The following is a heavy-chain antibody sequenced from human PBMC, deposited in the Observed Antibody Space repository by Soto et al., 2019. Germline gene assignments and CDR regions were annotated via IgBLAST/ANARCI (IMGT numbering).Heavy chain of an antibody. V-gene: IGHV4-39*01. J-gene: IGHJ5*02. D-gene: IGHD1-26*01. CDR3: VTQEVGGSYVYTFDP. CDR1: GGSISSSNYY. Sequence: PSETLSLTCTVSGGSISSSNYYWGWIRQPPGKGLEWIGSIYYSGSTYYNPSLKSRVTISVDTSKNQFSLKLSSVTAADTAVYYCVTQEVGGSYVYTFDPWGQGTLVTVSS. CDR2: IYYSGST.